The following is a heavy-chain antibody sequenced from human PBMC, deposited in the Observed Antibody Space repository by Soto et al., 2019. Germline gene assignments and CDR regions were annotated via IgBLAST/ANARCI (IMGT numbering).Heavy chain of an antibody. CDR3: ARTPSDCLGGRCYLPDY. J-gene: IGHJ4*02. Sequence: QVQLQESGPGLVKPSQTLSLTCTVSGGSISSGAYYWTWIRQHPGKGLEWIAYIYYNGRTSYNPSLSRRVAISIDTSKNQFSLKLSSVTAADTAVYYCARTPSDCLGGRCYLPDYWGQGTLVTASS. D-gene: IGHD2-15*01. CDR1: GGSISSGAYY. V-gene: IGHV4-31*03. CDR2: IYYNGRT.